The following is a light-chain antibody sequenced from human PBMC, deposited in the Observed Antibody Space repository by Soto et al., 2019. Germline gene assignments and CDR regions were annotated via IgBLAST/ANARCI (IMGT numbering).Light chain of an antibody. CDR2: EVT. CDR1: SSDGADYKD. CDR3: SSYTTSSTV. Sequence: QYALTQPASVSGSPGQSINISCTATSSDGADYKDVSWYQQHPGNAPKLMIYEVTYRPSGVSNRFSGSKSGNTASLTISGLQAEDEAEYYCSSYTTSSTVFGTGTKLTVL. J-gene: IGLJ1*01. V-gene: IGLV2-14*01.